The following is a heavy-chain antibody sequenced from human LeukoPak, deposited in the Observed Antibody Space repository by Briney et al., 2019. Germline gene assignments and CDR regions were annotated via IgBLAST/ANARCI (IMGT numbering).Heavy chain of an antibody. D-gene: IGHD2-15*01. CDR3: ARVSGWYFDN. J-gene: IGHJ4*02. CDR2: IYNSGST. Sequence: PSETLSLTCTVSGYSISSGYYWGWIRQSPGKGLEWIGSIYNSGSTYYNPSLKSRVTISIDTSKNQFSLKLSSVTAADTAVYYCARVSGWYFDNWGQGTLVTVSS. CDR1: GYSISSGYY. V-gene: IGHV4-38-2*02.